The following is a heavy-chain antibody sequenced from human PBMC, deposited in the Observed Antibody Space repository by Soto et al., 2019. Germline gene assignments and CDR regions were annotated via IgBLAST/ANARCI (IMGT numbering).Heavy chain of an antibody. J-gene: IGHJ3*02. CDR1: GFTFSNAW. D-gene: IGHD3-22*01. CDR3: TTSFLITMTVVATGAFDI. CDR2: IKSKTDGGTT. V-gene: IGHV3-15*07. Sequence: PGGSLRLSCAASGFTFSNAWMNWVRQAPGKGLEWVGRIKSKTDGGTTDYAAPVKGRFTISRDDSKNTLYLQMNSLKTEDTAVYYCTTSFLITMTVVATGAFDIWGQGTMVTVSS.